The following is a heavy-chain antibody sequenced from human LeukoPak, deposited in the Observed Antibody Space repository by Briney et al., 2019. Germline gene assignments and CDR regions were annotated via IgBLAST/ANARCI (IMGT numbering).Heavy chain of an antibody. Sequence: SVKVSCKDSGGTLSNYAISWVRTAPGQGLEGMGGVIPIFGTANYAQKFQGRVTMTTDTSTSTAYMELRSLRSDDTAVYYCAGGGAIQYYYYYYMDVWGKGTTVTVSS. CDR2: VIPIFGTA. V-gene: IGHV1-69*05. J-gene: IGHJ6*03. CDR3: AGGGAIQYYYYYYMDV. D-gene: IGHD5-18*01. CDR1: GGTLSNYA.